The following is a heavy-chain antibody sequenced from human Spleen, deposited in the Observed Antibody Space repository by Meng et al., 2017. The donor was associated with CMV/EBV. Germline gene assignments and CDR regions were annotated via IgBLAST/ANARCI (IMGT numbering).Heavy chain of an antibody. D-gene: IGHD3-16*01. V-gene: IGHV5-51*01. CDR1: GYSFTNYW. J-gene: IGHJ4*02. Sequence: GESLKISCKGSGYSFTNYWIGWVRQMPGKGLEWMGIIYPGDSDTRYSPSFQGQVTISADKSISTAYLQWSSLKASDTAMYYCARQQFGGDLYNSFDDWGQGTLVTVSS. CDR3: ARQQFGGDLYNSFDD. CDR2: IYPGDSDT.